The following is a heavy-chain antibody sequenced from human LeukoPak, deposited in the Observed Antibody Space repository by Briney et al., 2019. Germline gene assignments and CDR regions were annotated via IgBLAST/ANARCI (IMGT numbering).Heavy chain of an antibody. V-gene: IGHV3-74*01. CDR3: VRGNDYGGPHY. CDR2: IGRDGSRI. J-gene: IGHJ4*02. Sequence: GGSLRLSCAVSGFTFSSYWMHWVRQAPGKGLVWVSRIGRDGSRINYADSVKGRFTISRDNGKNTLFLQMNSLRAEDAAVYYCVRGNDYGGPHYWGQGTLVTVSS. D-gene: IGHD4-23*01. CDR1: GFTFSSYW.